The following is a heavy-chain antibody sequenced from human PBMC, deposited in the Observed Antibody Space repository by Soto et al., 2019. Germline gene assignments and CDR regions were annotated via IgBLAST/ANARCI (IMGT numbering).Heavy chain of an antibody. CDR2: IYYSGST. D-gene: IGHD2-15*01. CDR1: GGSISSGGYY. V-gene: IGHV4-31*03. J-gene: IGHJ6*02. Sequence: SETLSLTCTVSGGSISSGGYYWSWIRQHPGKGLEWIGYIYYSGSTYCNPSLKSRVTISVDTSKNQFSLNLSSVTAADTAVYYCASCSSNSYGMDVWGQGTTVTVSS. CDR3: ASCSSNSYGMDV.